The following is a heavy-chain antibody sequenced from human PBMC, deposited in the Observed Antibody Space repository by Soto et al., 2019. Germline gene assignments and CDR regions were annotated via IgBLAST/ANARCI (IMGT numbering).Heavy chain of an antibody. V-gene: IGHV1-18*04. Sequence: ASVKVSCKASGYTFTNYGINWVRQAPGQGLEWMGWISAYNGNTKYTQKLQGRVTVTTDTSTSTAYMELRSLISDDTAVYYCARDGFNIYYYDSSGPRWCYPWGQGTRVRVAS. CDR3: ARDGFNIYYYDSSGPRWCYP. J-gene: IGHJ5*02. CDR1: GYTFTNYG. D-gene: IGHD3-22*01. CDR2: ISAYNGNT.